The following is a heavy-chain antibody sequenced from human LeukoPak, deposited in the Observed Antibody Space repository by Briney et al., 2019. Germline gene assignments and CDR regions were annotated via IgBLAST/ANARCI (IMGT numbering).Heavy chain of an antibody. CDR1: GYTFTGYY. CDR3: ARYYYDSSGYDY. V-gene: IGHV1-2*02. J-gene: IGHJ4*02. D-gene: IGHD3-22*01. CDR2: INPNSGGT. Sequence: ASVKVPCKASGYTFTGYYMHWVRQAPGQGLEWMGWINPNSGGTNYAQKFQGRVTMTRDTSISTAYMELSRLRSDDTAVYYCARYYYDSSGYDYWGQGTLVTVSS.